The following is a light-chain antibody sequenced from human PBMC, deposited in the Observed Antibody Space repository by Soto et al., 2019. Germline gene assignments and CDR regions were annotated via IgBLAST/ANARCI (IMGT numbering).Light chain of an antibody. CDR1: QSVSSN. Sequence: EIEMTQSPATLSVSPGERATLSCRASQSVSSNLAWYQQNTGQAPRLLIYGASTRATGIPARFSGSGSGTEFTLTISSLQSEDFAVYYCQQYNNWPLTFGGGTKVEIK. V-gene: IGKV3-15*01. CDR3: QQYNNWPLT. CDR2: GAS. J-gene: IGKJ4*01.